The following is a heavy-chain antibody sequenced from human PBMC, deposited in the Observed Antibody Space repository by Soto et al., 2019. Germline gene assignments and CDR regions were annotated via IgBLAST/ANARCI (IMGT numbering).Heavy chain of an antibody. CDR2: IDYSGST. CDR1: GGSISSGGYY. Sequence: QVQLQESGPGLVKPSQTLSLTCTISGGSISSGGYYWSWIRQHPGQGLEWIGYIDYSGSTYYNPSLKSRVTISVDTSKTQFSLKMRSVTAADTAVYYCARQRDGYNYRYFDYWGQGTLVTVSS. D-gene: IGHD5-12*01. J-gene: IGHJ4*02. CDR3: ARQRDGYNYRYFDY. V-gene: IGHV4-31*03.